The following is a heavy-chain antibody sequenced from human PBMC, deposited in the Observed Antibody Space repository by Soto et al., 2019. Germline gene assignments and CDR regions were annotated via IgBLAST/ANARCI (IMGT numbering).Heavy chain of an antibody. CDR1: GFTFSSHG. D-gene: IGHD1-20*01. CDR2: IWYDGSNQ. CDR3: ARWGNWKVADY. V-gene: IGHV3-33*01. J-gene: IGHJ4*02. Sequence: QVQLVESGGGVVQPGRSLRLSCAASGFTFSSHGVHWVRQAPGKGLEWVAVIWYDGSNQYYADSVKGRFTISRDNSKNMLYLQMNSLRAEDTAVYHCARWGNWKVADYWGQGTLVTVSS.